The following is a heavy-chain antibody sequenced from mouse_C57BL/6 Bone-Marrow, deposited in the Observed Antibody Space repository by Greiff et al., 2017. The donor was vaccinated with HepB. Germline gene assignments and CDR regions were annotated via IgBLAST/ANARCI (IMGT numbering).Heavy chain of an antibody. CDR1: GFSLSTFGMG. CDR3: ARVWLRRGTGYFDV. J-gene: IGHJ1*03. D-gene: IGHD2-2*01. V-gene: IGHV8-8*01. CDR2: IWWDDDK. Sequence: QVTLKVSGPGILQPSQTLSLTCSFSGFSLSTFGMGVGWIRQPSGKGLEWLAHIWWDDDKYYNPALKSRLTISKDTSKNHVFLKIANVDTADTATYYCARVWLRRGTGYFDVWGTGTTVTVSS.